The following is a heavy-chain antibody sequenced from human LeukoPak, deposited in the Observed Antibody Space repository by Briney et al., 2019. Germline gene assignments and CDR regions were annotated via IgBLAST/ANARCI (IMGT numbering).Heavy chain of an antibody. D-gene: IGHD3-9*01. Sequence: PGGSLRLSRAASGFTFSSYAMSWVRQAPGKGLEWVSAISGSGGSTYYADSVKGRFTISRDNSKNTLYLQMNSLRAEDTAVYYCAKDQPLRYFDWLSSDYYYYYGMDVWGQGTTVTVSS. J-gene: IGHJ6*02. V-gene: IGHV3-23*01. CDR1: GFTFSSYA. CDR2: ISGSGGST. CDR3: AKDQPLRYFDWLSSDYYYYYGMDV.